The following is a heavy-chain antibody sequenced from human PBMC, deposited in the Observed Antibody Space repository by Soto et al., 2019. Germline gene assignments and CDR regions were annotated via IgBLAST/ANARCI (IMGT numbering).Heavy chain of an antibody. Sequence: QVQLQQWGAGLLKPSETLSLTCAVYGGSFSGSYWSWSPQPPGKGLEWIGEINHSGSTNYNPHLKSRVTISVDTSKNQFSLKRSSVTAAATAVYYCASPYYYYGMDVWGQGTTVTVSS. CDR2: INHSGST. V-gene: IGHV4-34*01. J-gene: IGHJ6*02. CDR1: GGSFSGSY. CDR3: ASPYYYYGMDV.